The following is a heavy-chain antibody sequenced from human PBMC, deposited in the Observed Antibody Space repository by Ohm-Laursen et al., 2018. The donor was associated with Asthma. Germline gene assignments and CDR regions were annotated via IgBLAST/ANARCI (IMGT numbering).Heavy chain of an antibody. J-gene: IGHJ1*01. V-gene: IGHV3-7*02. CDR2: IYPDGGEK. Sequence: SLRLSCAAFGLPFSNFWMSWVRQAPGKGLEWVANIYPDGGEKYYVDSVDGRFTISRDNAKNSLYLQMNSLRAEDTALYYCARIGPEWELPGREYSVHHWGQGTLVTVSS. CDR3: ARIGPEWELPGREYSVHH. D-gene: IGHD1-26*01. CDR1: GLPFSNFW.